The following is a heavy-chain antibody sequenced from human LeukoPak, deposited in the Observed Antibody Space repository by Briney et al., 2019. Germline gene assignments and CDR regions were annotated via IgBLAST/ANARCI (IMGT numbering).Heavy chain of an antibody. CDR2: INPNSGGT. Sequence: ASVKVSCKASGYTFTGYYMHWVRQAPGQGLEWMGWINPNSGGTNYAQKFQGRVTMTRDTSISTAYMELSRLRSDDTAVYYCARDLETKQSYNRDYGMDVWGQGTTVTVSS. CDR1: GYTFTGYY. J-gene: IGHJ6*02. D-gene: IGHD1-14*01. CDR3: ARDLETKQSYNRDYGMDV. V-gene: IGHV1-2*02.